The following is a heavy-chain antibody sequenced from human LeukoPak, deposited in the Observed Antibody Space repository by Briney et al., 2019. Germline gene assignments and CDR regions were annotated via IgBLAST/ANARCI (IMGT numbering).Heavy chain of an antibody. J-gene: IGHJ3*02. Sequence: SETLSLTCAVYGGSFSGYYWSWIRQPPGKGLEWIGEINHSGSTNYNPSLKSRVTISVDTSKNQFSLKLSSVTAADTAVYYCARDRLVRYCSSTSCYGAFDIWGQGTMVTVSS. CDR2: INHSGST. CDR1: GGSFSGYY. CDR3: ARDRLVRYCSSTSCYGAFDI. V-gene: IGHV4-34*01. D-gene: IGHD2-2*01.